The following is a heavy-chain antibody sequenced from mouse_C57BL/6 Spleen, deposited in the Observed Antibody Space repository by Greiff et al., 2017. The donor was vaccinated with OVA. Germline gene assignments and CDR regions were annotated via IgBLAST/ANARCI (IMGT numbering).Heavy chain of an antibody. CDR1: GYSITSGYY. Sequence: VQLQQSGPGLVKPSQSLSLTCSVTGYSITSGYYWNWIRQFPGNKLEWMGYISYDGSNNYNPSLKNRISITRDTSKNQFFLKLNSVTTEDTATYYCARDYGSSPYFDVWGTGTTVTVSS. V-gene: IGHV3-6*01. J-gene: IGHJ1*03. D-gene: IGHD1-1*01. CDR2: ISYDGSN. CDR3: ARDYGSSPYFDV.